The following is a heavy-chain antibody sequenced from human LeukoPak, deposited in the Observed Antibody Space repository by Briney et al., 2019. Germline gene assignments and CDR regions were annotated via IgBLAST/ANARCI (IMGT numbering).Heavy chain of an antibody. J-gene: IGHJ4*02. CDR1: GFTFSSYS. Sequence: GGSLRLSCAASGFTFSSYSMNWVRQAPGKGLEWVSSISSSSSYIYYADSVKGRFTISRDNAKNSLYLQMNSLRAEDTAVYYCARELKSIAVAGNFDYWGQGTLVTVSS. V-gene: IGHV3-21*01. CDR3: ARELKSIAVAGNFDY. D-gene: IGHD6-19*01. CDR2: ISSSSSYI.